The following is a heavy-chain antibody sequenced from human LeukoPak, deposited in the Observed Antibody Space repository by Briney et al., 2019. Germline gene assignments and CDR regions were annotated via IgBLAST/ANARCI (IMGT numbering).Heavy chain of an antibody. J-gene: IGHJ4*02. CDR2: ISWDGGST. Sequence: GGSLRLSCAASGFTFDDYTMPWVRQAPGKGLEWVSLISWDGGSTYYADSVKGRFTISRDNSKNSLYLQMNSLRTEDTALYYCAKGRRSSRGLRFLERVWFDYWGQGTLVTVSS. D-gene: IGHD3-3*01. CDR3: AKGRRSSRGLRFLERVWFDY. CDR1: GFTFDDYT. V-gene: IGHV3-43*01.